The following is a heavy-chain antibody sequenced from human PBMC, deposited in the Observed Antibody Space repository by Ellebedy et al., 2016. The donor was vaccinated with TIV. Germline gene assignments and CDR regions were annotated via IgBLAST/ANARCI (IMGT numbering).Heavy chain of an antibody. D-gene: IGHD6-13*01. CDR2: ISYDGSNE. Sequence: GESLKISCAASGFILNTYAMHWVRQAPGKGLEWVASISYDGSNENYADSVKGRFTISRDNSRNTLYLQMNSLRTEDTAVYYCASLGYTSSWSSNTPSDYWGQGTLVTVSS. J-gene: IGHJ4*02. CDR3: ASLGYTSSWSSNTPSDY. V-gene: IGHV3-30*04. CDR1: GFILNTYA.